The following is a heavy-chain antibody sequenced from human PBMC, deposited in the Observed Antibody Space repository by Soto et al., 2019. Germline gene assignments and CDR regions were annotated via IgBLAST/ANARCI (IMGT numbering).Heavy chain of an antibody. V-gene: IGHV3-30*18. CDR2: ISYDGSNK. J-gene: IGHJ4*02. Sequence: GGSLRLSCAASGFTFSSYGMHWVRQAPGKGLEWVAVISYDGSNKYYADSVKGRFTISRDNSKNTLYLQMNSLRAEDTAVYYCAKARDFDYWGQGTLVTVSS. CDR1: GFTFSSYG. CDR3: AKARDFDY.